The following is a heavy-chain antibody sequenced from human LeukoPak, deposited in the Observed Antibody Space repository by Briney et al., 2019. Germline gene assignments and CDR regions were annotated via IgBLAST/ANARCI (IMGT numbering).Heavy chain of an antibody. Sequence: SETLSLTCTVSGGSINSFYWNWIRQPAGKGLEWIGRIYASGSTNYNPSFKSRVTMSVDTSKNQFSLKLSSVAAADRAVYFCASGGAYDFWSALLFDCWGQGTLVTVSS. D-gene: IGHD3-3*01. J-gene: IGHJ4*02. CDR3: ASGGAYDFWSALLFDC. CDR1: GGSINSFY. V-gene: IGHV4-4*07. CDR2: IYASGST.